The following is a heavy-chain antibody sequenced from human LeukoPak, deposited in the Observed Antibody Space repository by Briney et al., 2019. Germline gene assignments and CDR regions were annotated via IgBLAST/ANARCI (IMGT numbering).Heavy chain of an antibody. Sequence: GGSLRLSCVASGFGISNYWMSWVRQAPGKGLEWVANINPDGSDKYHVDSVKGRFTISRDNGENSLYLQMNSLRAEDTAVYYCARLTFTATTFVYWGQGALVTVSS. D-gene: IGHD6-25*01. J-gene: IGHJ4*02. V-gene: IGHV3-7*01. CDR3: ARLTFTATTFVY. CDR1: GFGISNYW. CDR2: INPDGSDK.